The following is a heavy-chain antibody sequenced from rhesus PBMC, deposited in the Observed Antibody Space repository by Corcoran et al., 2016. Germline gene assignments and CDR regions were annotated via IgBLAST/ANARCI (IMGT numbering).Heavy chain of an antibody. D-gene: IGHD5-12*01. Sequence: QVQLQESGPGVVKPPETLSLTCAVAGGSISDSYRWSTIRQPHGKGLEWIGYIYGISMSTNYNPSLKSRVTISKDTSKNQFSLKLSSVTAADTAVYYCSRDERGYSYSLFDYWGQGVLVTVSS. CDR1: GGSISDSYR. CDR2: IYGISMST. V-gene: IGHV4S10*01. J-gene: IGHJ4*01. CDR3: SRDERGYSYSLFDY.